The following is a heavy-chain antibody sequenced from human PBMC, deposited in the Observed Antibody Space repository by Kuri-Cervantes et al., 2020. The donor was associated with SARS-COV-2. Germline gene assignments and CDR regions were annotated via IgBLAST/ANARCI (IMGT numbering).Heavy chain of an antibody. CDR2: IYPGDSDT. CDR1: GYSFTNYW. Sequence: SRQGCGYSFTNYWIGRVGQMPGQGLEWMGIIYPGDSDTKYSPSFQGPVTISAEKSISTAYLQWSSLKASDTAMYYCGRHNGSSWYFAFDIWGQGTMVTVSS. CDR3: GRHNGSSWYFAFDI. J-gene: IGHJ3*02. V-gene: IGHV5-51*01. D-gene: IGHD6-13*01.